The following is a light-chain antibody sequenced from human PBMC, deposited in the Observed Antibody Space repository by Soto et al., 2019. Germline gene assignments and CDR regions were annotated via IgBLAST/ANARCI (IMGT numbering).Light chain of an antibody. Sequence: QSVLTQSPSVSAAPGQKVTISCTGTSSDVGAYTSVSWYQQHPGKAPKLMIYEVSNRPSGVSNRFSGSKSANTASLTISGLQAGDEAHYYCTSYTSDNRNYVFGTGTKLTVL. CDR2: EVS. CDR1: SSDVGAYTS. J-gene: IGLJ1*01. CDR3: TSYTSDNRNYV. V-gene: IGLV2-14*01.